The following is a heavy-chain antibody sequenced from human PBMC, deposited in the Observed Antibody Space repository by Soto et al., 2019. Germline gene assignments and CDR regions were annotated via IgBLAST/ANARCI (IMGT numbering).Heavy chain of an antibody. CDR2: ISAYNGNT. CDR1: GYTFTSYG. V-gene: IGHV1-18*01. D-gene: IGHD2-2*02. J-gene: IGHJ6*02. Sequence: QVQLVQSGAEVKKPGASVKVSCTASGYTFTSYGISWVRQAPGQGLEWMGWISAYNGNTNYAQKLHGRVTMTEDTSTSTAYMELRRLRSDATAVYYCARLKYPPPYYYYFGMDVWGQGPKVTVSS. CDR3: ARLKYPPPYYYYFGMDV.